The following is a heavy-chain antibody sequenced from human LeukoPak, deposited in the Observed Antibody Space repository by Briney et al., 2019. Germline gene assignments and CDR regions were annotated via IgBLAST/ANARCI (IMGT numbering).Heavy chain of an antibody. D-gene: IGHD3-3*01. Sequence: GGSLRLSCAASGFTFSTYGTHWVRQAPGKGLEWVAFIRNDGNNKYYADSVKGRFTISRDKSKNTLDLQMNSLRAEDTAVYYCARGPSARFFGVAKGAFDIWGQGTMVTVSS. CDR2: IRNDGNNK. V-gene: IGHV3-30*02. J-gene: IGHJ3*02. CDR3: ARGPSARFFGVAKGAFDI. CDR1: GFTFSTYG.